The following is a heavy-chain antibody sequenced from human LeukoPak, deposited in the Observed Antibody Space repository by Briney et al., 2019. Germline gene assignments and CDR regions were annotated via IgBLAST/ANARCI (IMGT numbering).Heavy chain of an antibody. J-gene: IGHJ4*02. D-gene: IGHD3-9*01. Sequence: ASVKVSCKASGYTFTNYGISWVRQAPGQGLEWIGWISGYNGNTKYAQKLKGRVTMTTDTSTSTAYMDLRSLRSDDTAVYYCARASDDILTGYPGELDYWGQGTLVTVSS. CDR1: GYTFTNYG. CDR2: ISGYNGNT. V-gene: IGHV1-18*04. CDR3: ARASDDILTGYPGELDY.